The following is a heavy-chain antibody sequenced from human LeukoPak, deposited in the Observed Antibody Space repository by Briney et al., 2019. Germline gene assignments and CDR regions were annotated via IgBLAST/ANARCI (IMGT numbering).Heavy chain of an antibody. D-gene: IGHD1-14*01. V-gene: IGHV3-15*01. J-gene: IGHJ4*02. Sequence: GGSLRLSCAASGFTFSNAWMSWVRQAPGKGLEWVGRIKSKTDVGTTDFAAPVKGRFIISRDDSENTLYLQMHSLKTEDTAVYYCTASPPGGDYFDHWGQGTLVTVSS. CDR2: IKSKTDVGTT. CDR3: TASPPGGDYFDH. CDR1: GFTFSNAW.